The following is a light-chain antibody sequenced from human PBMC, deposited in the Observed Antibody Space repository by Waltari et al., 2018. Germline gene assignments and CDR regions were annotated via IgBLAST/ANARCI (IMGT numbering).Light chain of an antibody. J-gene: IGKJ4*01. CDR1: QDISDY. Sequence: DIQMTQSPSSVSASVGDRVTITCQASQDISDYLNWYQQKPGKAPKLLIYDASNLATGFPSRVGGSRSGTDFTFTISSLQPEDIATYYCQQYDNLPITFGGGTRVEIK. CDR2: DAS. CDR3: QQYDNLPIT. V-gene: IGKV1-33*01.